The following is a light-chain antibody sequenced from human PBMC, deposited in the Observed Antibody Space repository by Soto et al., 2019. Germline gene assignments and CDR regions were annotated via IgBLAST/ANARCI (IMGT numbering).Light chain of an antibody. Sequence: DIQMTQSPSSLSASVGDRVTITCQASQDISTYLNWYQQKPGKAPKLLIYKASSLESGVPSRFSGSGSGTEFTLTISSLQPDDFATYYCQQYNSYPLTFGGGTKVDIK. CDR3: QQYNSYPLT. V-gene: IGKV1-5*03. CDR1: QDISTY. CDR2: KAS. J-gene: IGKJ4*01.